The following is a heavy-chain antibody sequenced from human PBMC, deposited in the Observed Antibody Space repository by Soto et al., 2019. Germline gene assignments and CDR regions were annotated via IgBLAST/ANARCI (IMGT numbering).Heavy chain of an antibody. J-gene: IGHJ6*02. CDR1: GGTFSSYA. D-gene: IGHD5-12*01. Sequence: SVKVSCKASGGTFSSYAISWVRQAPGQGLEWMGGIIPIFGTANYAQKFQGRVTITADESTSTAYMELSSLRSEDTAVYYCARDEKDIVATIPYYYYYYGMDVWG. CDR3: ARDEKDIVATIPYYYYYYGMDV. V-gene: IGHV1-69*13. CDR2: IIPIFGTA.